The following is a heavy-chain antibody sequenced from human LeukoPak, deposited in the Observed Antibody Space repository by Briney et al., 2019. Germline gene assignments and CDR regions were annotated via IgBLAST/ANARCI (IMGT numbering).Heavy chain of an antibody. V-gene: IGHV1-69*04. CDR2: IIPILGIA. CDR3: ARVGYSSSPVDY. CDR1: GGTFSSYA. J-gene: IGHJ4*02. Sequence: ASVKVSCKASGGTFSSYAISWVRQAPGQGLEWMGRIIPILGIANYAQKFQGRVTITADKSTSTAYMELSSLRSEDTAVYYCARVGYSSSPVDYWGQGTLVTVSS. D-gene: IGHD6-13*01.